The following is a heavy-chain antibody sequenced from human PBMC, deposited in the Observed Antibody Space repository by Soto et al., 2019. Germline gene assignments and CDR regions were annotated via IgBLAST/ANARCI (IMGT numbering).Heavy chain of an antibody. CDR1: GYTFTSYG. V-gene: IGHV1-18*04. CDR2: ISAYNGNT. D-gene: IGHD3-3*02. Sequence: ASVKVSCKASGYTFTSYGISWVRQAPGQGLEWMGWISAYNGNTNYAQKLQGRVTMTTDTSTSTAYMELRSLRSDDTALYYCAAFDPGPMGFDPWGQGTLVTVSS. J-gene: IGHJ5*02. CDR3: AAFDPGPMGFDP.